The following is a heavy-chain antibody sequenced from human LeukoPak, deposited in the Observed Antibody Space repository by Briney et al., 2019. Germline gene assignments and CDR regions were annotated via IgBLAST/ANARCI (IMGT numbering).Heavy chain of an antibody. CDR1: GFTFSSYS. D-gene: IGHD5-24*01. Sequence: PGGSLRLSWAASGFTFSSYSMNWVRQAPGKGLEWVSYISSSSSTIYYADSVKGRFTISRDNAKNSLYLEMNSLRADDTALYYCARDLWLQLKGNFDYWGQGTLVTVSS. CDR2: ISSSSSTI. CDR3: ARDLWLQLKGNFDY. J-gene: IGHJ4*02. V-gene: IGHV3-48*01.